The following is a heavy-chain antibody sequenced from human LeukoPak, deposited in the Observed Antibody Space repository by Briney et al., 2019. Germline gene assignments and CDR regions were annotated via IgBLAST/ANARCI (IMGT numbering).Heavy chain of an antibody. J-gene: IGHJ4*02. CDR1: GGSISSGGYS. CDR3: ARANEGDFDY. V-gene: IGHV4-30-2*05. D-gene: IGHD2-8*01. CDR2: IYHSGST. Sequence: SETLSLTCAVSGGSISSGGYSWSWIRQPPGKGLEWIGYIYHSGSTYYNPSLKSRVTISVDTSKNQFSLKLSSVTAADTAVYYCARANEGDFDYWGQGTLVTVSS.